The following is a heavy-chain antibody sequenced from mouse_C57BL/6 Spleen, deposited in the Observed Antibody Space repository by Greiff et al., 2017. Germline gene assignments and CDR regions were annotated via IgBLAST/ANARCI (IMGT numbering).Heavy chain of an antibody. J-gene: IGHJ1*03. CDR3: TEEYYGSSYWYFDV. CDR1: GFTFSNYW. CDR2: IRLKSDNYAT. D-gene: IGHD1-1*01. V-gene: IGHV6-3*01. Sequence: EVKVEESGGGLVQPGGSMKLSCVASGFTFSNYWMNWVRQSPEKGLEWVAQIRLKSDNYATHSAESVKGRFTISRDDSKSSVYLQMNNLRAEDTGIYYCTEEYYGSSYWYFDVWGTGTTVTVSS.